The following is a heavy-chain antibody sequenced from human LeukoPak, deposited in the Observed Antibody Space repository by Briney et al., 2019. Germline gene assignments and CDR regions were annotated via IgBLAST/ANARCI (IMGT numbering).Heavy chain of an antibody. CDR2: IRCDGSNK. CDR3: AKSHIVYCSGGSCYVVDY. Sequence: GGSLRLSCAASGFTFSSYGMHWVRQAPGKGLEWVAFIRCDGSNKYYADSVKGRFTISRDNSKNTLYLQMNSLRAEDTAVYYCAKSHIVYCSGGSCYVVDYWGQGTLVTVSS. CDR1: GFTFSSYG. D-gene: IGHD2-15*01. V-gene: IGHV3-30*02. J-gene: IGHJ4*02.